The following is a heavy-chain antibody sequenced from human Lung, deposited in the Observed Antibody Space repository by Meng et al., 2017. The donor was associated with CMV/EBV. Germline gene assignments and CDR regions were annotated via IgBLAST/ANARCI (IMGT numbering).Heavy chain of an antibody. Sequence: ASXXVSXKASGYPFSSHYIHWVRQAPGQGLEWMGIINPSGGSTAYAQKFQGRVTTTRDTSTTTVYMELSSLRSDDSAVYFCARGRLAHYYSGDYFDYWGQGTXVTVSS. CDR1: GYPFSSHY. CDR3: ARGRLAHYYSGDYFDY. CDR2: INPSGGST. J-gene: IGHJ4*02. V-gene: IGHV1-46*01. D-gene: IGHD2-21*01.